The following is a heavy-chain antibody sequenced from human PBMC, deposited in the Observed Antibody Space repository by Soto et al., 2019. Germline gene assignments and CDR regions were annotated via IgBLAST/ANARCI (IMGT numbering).Heavy chain of an antibody. V-gene: IGHV3-30*03. Sequence: GGSLRLSCAASGFTFSRHGMHWVRQAPGKGLEWLAVTSYDGSNTYYADSVRGRFTISRDNSKNTLYLQMNSLRADDTAVYYCARGRPTNFDYWGLGTLVTVSS. CDR3: ARGRPTNFDY. CDR1: GFTFSRHG. J-gene: IGHJ4*02. CDR2: TSYDGSNT.